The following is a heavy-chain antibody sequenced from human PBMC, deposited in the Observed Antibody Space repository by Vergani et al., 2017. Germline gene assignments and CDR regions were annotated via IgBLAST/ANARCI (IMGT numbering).Heavy chain of an antibody. V-gene: IGHV5-51*03. CDR2: IHPADSDT. CDR3: ARLYGGDSSGSKYFDY. Sequence: EVELVQSGPEMRKPGESLKISCKGSEYSFGNYWIGWVRQMPGKGLEWMGIIHPADSDTRYSPSFQGQVTISVDKSISTAYLQRSSLRASDSAMYYCARLYGGDSSGSKYFDYWGQGTLVTVSS. D-gene: IGHD3-22*01. J-gene: IGHJ4*02. CDR1: EYSFGNYW.